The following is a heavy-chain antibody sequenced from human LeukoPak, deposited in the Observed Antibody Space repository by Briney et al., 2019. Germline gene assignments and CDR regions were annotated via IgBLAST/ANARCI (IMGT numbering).Heavy chain of an antibody. CDR3: ARSSSWYGGFDP. D-gene: IGHD6-13*01. Sequence: GASVKVSCKASGYTFTGYYMHWVRQAPGRGLEWMGWINPNSGGTNYAQKFQGRVTMTRDTSISTAYMELSRLRSDDTAVYYCARSSSWYGGFDPWGQGTLVTVSS. CDR2: INPNSGGT. CDR1: GYTFTGYY. V-gene: IGHV1-2*02. J-gene: IGHJ5*02.